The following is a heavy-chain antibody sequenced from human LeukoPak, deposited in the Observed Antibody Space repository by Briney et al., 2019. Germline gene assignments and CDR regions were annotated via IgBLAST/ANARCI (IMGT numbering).Heavy chain of an antibody. CDR1: GFTFRSHW. V-gene: IGHV3-7*01. CDR2: IKHDGSKE. CDR3: ARDENGYDYEDGMDV. Sequence: GGSLRLSCVASGFTFRSHWMSWVRRAPGKGLEWVANIKHDGSKEYYVDSVKGRFTISRDNAKNSLYLRMNSLRAEDTAVYFCARDENGYDYEDGMDVWGQGATVTVSS. D-gene: IGHD3-22*01. J-gene: IGHJ6*02.